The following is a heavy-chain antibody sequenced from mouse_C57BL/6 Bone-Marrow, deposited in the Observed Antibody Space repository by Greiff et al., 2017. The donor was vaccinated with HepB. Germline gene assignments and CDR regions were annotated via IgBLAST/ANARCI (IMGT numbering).Heavy chain of an antibody. CDR2: IDPSDSET. J-gene: IGHJ2*01. V-gene: IGHV1-52*01. Sequence: VQLQQPGAELVRPGSSVKLSCKASGYTFTSYWMHWVKQRPIQGLEWIGNIDPSDSETHYNQKFKDKATLTVDKSSSTAYMQLSSLTSEDSAVYYCASSYYGSSYNYFDYWGQGTTLTVSS. CDR3: ASSYYGSSYNYFDY. CDR1: GYTFTSYW. D-gene: IGHD1-1*01.